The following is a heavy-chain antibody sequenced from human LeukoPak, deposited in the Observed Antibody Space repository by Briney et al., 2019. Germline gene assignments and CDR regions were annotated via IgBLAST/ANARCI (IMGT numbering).Heavy chain of an antibody. D-gene: IGHD2-2*01. J-gene: IGHJ3*02. CDR1: GYSFASYW. Sequence: TAGESLKISCEGSGYSFASYWIGWVRQMPGKGLEWMGIIYPGDSDTRYSPSFQGQVTISADKSISTAYLQWSSLKASDTAMYYCARLQCSSTSCQLTGAFDIWGQGTMVTVSS. V-gene: IGHV5-51*01. CDR2: IYPGDSDT. CDR3: ARLQCSSTSCQLTGAFDI.